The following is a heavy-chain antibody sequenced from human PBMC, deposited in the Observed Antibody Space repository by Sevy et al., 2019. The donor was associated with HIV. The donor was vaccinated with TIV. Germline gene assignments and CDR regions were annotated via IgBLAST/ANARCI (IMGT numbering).Heavy chain of an antibody. CDR3: ARQKRTTDFLDY. D-gene: IGHD1-7*01. CDR2: IYPSDSET. V-gene: IGHV5-51*01. J-gene: IGHJ4*02. CDR1: GYSFSSHW. Sequence: GESLKISCMASGYSFSSHWIGWVRQKPGKGLEWVGIIYPSDSETTYCPSFQGQVTISADKSINTAYLQWSSLKASDSAMYYCARQKRTTDFLDYWGQGTLVTVSS.